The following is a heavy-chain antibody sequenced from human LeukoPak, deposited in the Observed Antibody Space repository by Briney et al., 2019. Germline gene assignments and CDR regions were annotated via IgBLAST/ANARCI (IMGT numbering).Heavy chain of an antibody. CDR3: AKVHRSVAYDY. CDR2: ISYDGSNK. V-gene: IGHV3-30*14. J-gene: IGHJ4*02. Sequence: GRSLRLSCAASGFTFSSYAMHWVRQAPGKGLEWVAVISYDGSNKYYADSVKGRFTISRESAENSVYLQMNNLRVGDTAIYYCAKVHRSVAYDYWGRGTLVTVSS. CDR1: GFTFSSYA.